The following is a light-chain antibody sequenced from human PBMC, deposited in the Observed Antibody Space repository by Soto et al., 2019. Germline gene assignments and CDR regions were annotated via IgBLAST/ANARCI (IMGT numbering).Light chain of an antibody. J-gene: IGKJ1*01. V-gene: IGKV3-11*01. Sequence: DIVLTPSPATLSLSPVERATLSCRASQSVSSYLAWYQQKPGQAPRLLIYDASNRATGIPARFSGSGSGTDFTLTISSLEPEDFAVYYCQQRSNWPPWTFGQGTKVDIK. CDR2: DAS. CDR3: QQRSNWPPWT. CDR1: QSVSSY.